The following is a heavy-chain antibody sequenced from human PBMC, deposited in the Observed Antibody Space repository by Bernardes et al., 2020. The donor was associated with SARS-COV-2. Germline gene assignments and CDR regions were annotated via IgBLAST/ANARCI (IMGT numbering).Heavy chain of an antibody. CDR2: VNRDGSRI. CDR3: AREEGYVLGLSYHYYGMDV. V-gene: IGHV3-74*03. J-gene: IGHJ6*02. CDR1: GFTVSVYW. Sequence: SLRLSCAASGFTVSVYWMHWVRQAPGKGLVWVARVNRDGSRITYADSVKGRFTISRDNAKNTLYLQMNSLRAEDTAVYYCAREEGYVLGLSYHYYGMDVWGQGTTVTVSS. D-gene: IGHD5-12*01.